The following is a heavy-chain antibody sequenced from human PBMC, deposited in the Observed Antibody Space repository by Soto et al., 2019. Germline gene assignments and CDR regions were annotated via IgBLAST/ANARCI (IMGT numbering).Heavy chain of an antibody. CDR1: GFTFSSYA. J-gene: IGHJ4*02. Sequence: LSLSCAASGFTFSSYAMSWVRHAPGKGLEWVSAISGSGGSTYYADSVKGRFTISRDNSKNTLYLQMNSLRAEDTAVYYCAKEPIVVVTAIFDYWGQGTLVTVSS. CDR3: AKEPIVVVTAIFDY. V-gene: IGHV3-23*01. D-gene: IGHD2-21*02. CDR2: ISGSGGST.